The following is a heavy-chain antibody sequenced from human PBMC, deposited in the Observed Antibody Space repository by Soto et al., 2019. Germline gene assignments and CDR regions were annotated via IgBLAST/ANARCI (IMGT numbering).Heavy chain of an antibody. CDR2: IVVGSGNT. Sequence: SVKVSCTASGFTFTSSAMQWVRQARGQRLEWIGWIVVGSGNTNYAQKFQERVTITRDMSTSTAYMELSSLRSEDTAVYYCAAPSPSIVVVGNDAFDIWGQGTMVTVSS. CDR3: AAPSPSIVVVGNDAFDI. D-gene: IGHD2-15*01. J-gene: IGHJ3*02. V-gene: IGHV1-58*02. CDR1: GFTFTSSA.